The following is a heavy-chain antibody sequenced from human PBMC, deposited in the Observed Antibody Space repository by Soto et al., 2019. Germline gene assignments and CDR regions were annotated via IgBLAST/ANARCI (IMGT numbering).Heavy chain of an antibody. J-gene: IGHJ6*02. Sequence: QVQLVQSGAEVKKPGSSVKVSCKASGGTFSSYAISWVRQAPGQGLEWMGGIIPIFGTANYAQKFQGRVTITADESTSTAYMELSSLRSEDTAVYYCARGGGGAARYYYYYGMDVWGQGTTATVSS. CDR1: GGTFSSYA. D-gene: IGHD6-6*01. V-gene: IGHV1-69*01. CDR2: IIPIFGTA. CDR3: ARGGGGAARYYYYYGMDV.